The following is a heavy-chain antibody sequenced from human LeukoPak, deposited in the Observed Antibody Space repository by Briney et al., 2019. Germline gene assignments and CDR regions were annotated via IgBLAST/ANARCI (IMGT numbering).Heavy chain of an antibody. J-gene: IGHJ4*02. Sequence: PGGSLRLSCTVSGFTITNNWMYWVRQAPGRGLVWVSRIKMDERSAVYADSVKGRFIISRDNAKNTAYLQMNSLRADDTAVYYCATVFKGSSLQDYWGQGTLVTVSS. D-gene: IGHD3-10*01. V-gene: IGHV3-74*03. CDR1: GFTITNNW. CDR2: IKMDERSA. CDR3: ATVFKGSSLQDY.